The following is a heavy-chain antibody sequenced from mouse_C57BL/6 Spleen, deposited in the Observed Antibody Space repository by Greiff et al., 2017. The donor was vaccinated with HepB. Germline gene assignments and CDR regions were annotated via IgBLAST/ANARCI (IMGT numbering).Heavy chain of an antibody. Sequence: DVMLVESGGGLVQPGGSLSLSCAASGFTFTDYYMSWVRQPPGKALEWLGFIRNKANGYTTEYSASVKGRFTISRDNSQSILYLQMNALRAEDGATYYCARSGSSYNYFDYWGQGTTLTVSS. CDR2: IRNKANGYTT. D-gene: IGHD1-1*01. CDR1: GFTFTDYY. CDR3: ARSGSSYNYFDY. J-gene: IGHJ2*01. V-gene: IGHV7-3*01.